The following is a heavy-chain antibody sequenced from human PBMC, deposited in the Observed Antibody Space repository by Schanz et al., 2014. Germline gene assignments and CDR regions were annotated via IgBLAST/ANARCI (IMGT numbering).Heavy chain of an antibody. D-gene: IGHD1-1*01. CDR3: ARGTDWNLHY. Sequence: QAQLMESGGGVVQPGTSLILSCSVSGFSLNTYGIHWFRQPAGKGLEWVAVIWNNGVTKYYADSVRGRFTISRDRFQNTLYLQMNSLRAGDTAVYYCARGTDWNLHYRGQGALVTVSS. CDR2: IWNNGVTK. J-gene: IGHJ4*02. V-gene: IGHV3-33*01. CDR1: GFSLNTYG.